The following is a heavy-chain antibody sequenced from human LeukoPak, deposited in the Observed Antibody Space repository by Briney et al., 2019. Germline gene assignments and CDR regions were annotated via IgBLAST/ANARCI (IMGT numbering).Heavy chain of an antibody. D-gene: IGHD3-10*01. CDR2: IYYSGST. J-gene: IGHJ4*02. CDR3: ARMNYYGSGSYYDY. Sequence: PSETLSLTCRVSGASINSGSNYWGWIRQPPGKGLEWIGSIYYSGSTYYNPSLKSRVTISVDTSKNQFSLKLSSVTAADTAVYYCARMNYYGSGSYYDYWGQGTLVTVSS. V-gene: IGHV4-39*07. CDR1: GASINSGSNY.